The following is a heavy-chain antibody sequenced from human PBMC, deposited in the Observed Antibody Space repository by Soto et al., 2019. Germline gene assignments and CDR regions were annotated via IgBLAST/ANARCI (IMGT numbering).Heavy chain of an antibody. CDR3: ARRQNWNNLFDT. J-gene: IGHJ5*02. CDR2: IYYSGST. D-gene: IGHD1-1*01. CDR1: GGSISSSSYY. Sequence: SETLSLTCTVSGGSISSSSYYWGWVRQPPGKGLEWIGSIYYSGSTSYNPSLRSRVTISIDTSKTQFSLRLRSVTAADTAVYYCARRQNWNNLFDTWGQGTLVTVSS. V-gene: IGHV4-39*07.